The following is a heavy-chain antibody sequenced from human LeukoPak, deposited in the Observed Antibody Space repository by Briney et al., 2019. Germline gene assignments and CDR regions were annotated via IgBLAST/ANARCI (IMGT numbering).Heavy chain of an antibody. J-gene: IGHJ4*02. V-gene: IGHV3-21*01. Sequence: GGSLRLSCAASGFTFSKYWMTWVRQAPGKGLEWVSSISSSGSYIYYADSVKGRFTISRDNAKNSLYLQMNSLRAEDTAVYYCAREIFWSGYYSNLHFDYWGQGTLVTVSS. CDR1: GFTFSKYW. D-gene: IGHD3-3*01. CDR2: ISSSGSYI. CDR3: AREIFWSGYYSNLHFDY.